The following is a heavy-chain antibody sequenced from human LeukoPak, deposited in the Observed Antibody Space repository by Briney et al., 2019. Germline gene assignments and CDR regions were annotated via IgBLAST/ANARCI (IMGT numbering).Heavy chain of an antibody. CDR2: MNPNSGNT. D-gene: IGHD3-9*01. Sequence: ALVKVSCKASGYTFTSYDINWVRQATGQGLEWMGWMNPNSGNTGYAQKFQGRVTMTRNTSISTAYMELSSLRSEDTAVYYCATWGYYDILTGYYITDDYWGQGTLVTVSS. V-gene: IGHV1-8*01. J-gene: IGHJ4*02. CDR3: ATWGYYDILTGYYITDDY. CDR1: GYTFTSYD.